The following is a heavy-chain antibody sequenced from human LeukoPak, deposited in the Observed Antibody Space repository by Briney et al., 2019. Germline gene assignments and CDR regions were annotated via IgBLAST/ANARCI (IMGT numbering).Heavy chain of an antibody. CDR3: ARWVAGAFDI. CDR1: GGSFSGYY. J-gene: IGHJ3*02. CDR2: INHSGST. Sequence: SETLSLTCAVYGGSFSGYYWSWIRQPPGKGLEWIGEINHSGSTNYNPSLKSRVTISVDTSKNQFSLKLSSVTAADTAVYYCARWVAGAFDIWGQGTMVTVSS. V-gene: IGHV4-34*01. D-gene: IGHD2-15*01.